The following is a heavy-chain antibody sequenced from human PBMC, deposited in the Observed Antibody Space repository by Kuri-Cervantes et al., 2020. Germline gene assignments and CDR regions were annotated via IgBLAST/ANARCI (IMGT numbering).Heavy chain of an antibody. V-gene: IGHV3-66*01. J-gene: IGHJ6*01. CDR3: ASSYFWSGYYHPGPKPDDYYYYGMDV. CDR2: IYSGGST. D-gene: IGHD3-3*01. Sequence: GESLKISCAASGFTVSSNYMSWVRQAPGKGLEWVSVIYSGGSTYYADSVKGRFTISRDNSKNTLYLQMNSLRAEDTAVYYCASSYFWSGYYHPGPKPDDYYYYGMDVWGQGTTVTVSS. CDR1: GFTVSSNY.